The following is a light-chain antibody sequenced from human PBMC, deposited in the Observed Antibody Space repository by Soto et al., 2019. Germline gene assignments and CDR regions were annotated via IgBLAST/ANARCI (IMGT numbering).Light chain of an antibody. CDR1: QSVLYSSNNKNY. CDR3: QQYNSSPWT. Sequence: DIVMTQSPDSLAVSLGERATINCKSSQSVLYSSNNKNYLAWYQQKPRQPPKLLIYWASTRESGVPDRFSGSGSGTDFTLTINSLQAEDVAVYYCQQYNSSPWTFGQGTKVDIK. CDR2: WAS. J-gene: IGKJ1*01. V-gene: IGKV4-1*01.